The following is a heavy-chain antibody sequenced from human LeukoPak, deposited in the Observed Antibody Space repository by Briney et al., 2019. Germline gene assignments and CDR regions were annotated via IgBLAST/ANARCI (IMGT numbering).Heavy chain of an antibody. D-gene: IGHD2-15*01. J-gene: IGHJ6*04. CDR3: ARDECSGGSCYYHYYYGMDV. CDR1: GFTFSSYW. CDR2: IKQDGSEK. Sequence: GGSLRLSCAASGFTFSSYWMSWVRQAPGKGLEWVANIKQDGSEKYYVDSVKGRFTISRDNAKNSLYLQMNSLRAEDTAVYYCARDECSGGSCYYHYYYGMDVWGKGTTVTVSS. V-gene: IGHV3-7*03.